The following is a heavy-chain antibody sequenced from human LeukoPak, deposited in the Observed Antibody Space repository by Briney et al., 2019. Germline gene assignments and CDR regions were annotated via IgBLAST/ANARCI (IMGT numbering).Heavy chain of an antibody. D-gene: IGHD3-22*01. CDR3: ARASHDSSGYYLIY. J-gene: IGHJ4*02. Sequence: PSETLSLTCTVSGGSISPYYWSWIRQPPGKGLEWIGYIYYSGSTYYNPSLKSRVTISVDTSKNQFSLKLSSVTAADTAVYYCARASHDSSGYYLIYWGQGTLVTVSS. V-gene: IGHV4-59*12. CDR1: GGSISPYY. CDR2: IYYSGST.